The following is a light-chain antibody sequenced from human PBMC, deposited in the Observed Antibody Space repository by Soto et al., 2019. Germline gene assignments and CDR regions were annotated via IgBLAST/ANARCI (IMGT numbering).Light chain of an antibody. CDR1: SSDVGGFGY. V-gene: IGLV2-14*01. CDR2: DVS. Sequence: SALTQPASVSGSPGQSITISCTGTSSDVGGFGYVSWFQQHPGRAPKLMIYDVSNRPSGVSNRFSGSKSGNTASLIISGLQAEDEADYYCCSYTSSSTHVFGTGTKVTVL. CDR3: CSYTSSSTHV. J-gene: IGLJ1*01.